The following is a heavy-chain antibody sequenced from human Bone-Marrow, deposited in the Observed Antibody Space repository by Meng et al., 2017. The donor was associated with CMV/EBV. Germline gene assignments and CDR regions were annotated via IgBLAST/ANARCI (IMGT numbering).Heavy chain of an antibody. Sequence: ASVKVSCKASGYTFTSYDINWVRQATGQGLEWMGWMNPNSGSTGYAQKFQGRVIITRNTSISTAYMELSSLRSEDTAVYYCARGEWLWNAFDIWGQGTMVTVSS. V-gene: IGHV1-8*03. CDR3: ARGEWLWNAFDI. CDR2: MNPNSGST. CDR1: GYTFTSYD. D-gene: IGHD3-3*01. J-gene: IGHJ3*02.